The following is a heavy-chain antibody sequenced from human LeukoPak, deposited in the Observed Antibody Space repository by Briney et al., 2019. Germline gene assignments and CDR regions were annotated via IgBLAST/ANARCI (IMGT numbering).Heavy chain of an antibody. Sequence: PSETLSLTCAVYGGSFSGYYWSCIRQPPGKGLEWIGEINHSGSTNYNPSLKSRVTISVDTSKNQFSLKLSSVTAADTAVYYCARYSVIVVGTFWGSDYFDYWGQGTLVTVSS. J-gene: IGHJ4*02. D-gene: IGHD2-2*01. CDR2: INHSGST. CDR3: ARYSVIVVGTFWGSDYFDY. CDR1: GGSFSGYY. V-gene: IGHV4-34*01.